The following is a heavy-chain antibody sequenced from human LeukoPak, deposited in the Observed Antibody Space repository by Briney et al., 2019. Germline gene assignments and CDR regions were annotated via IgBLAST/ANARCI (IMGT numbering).Heavy chain of an antibody. CDR1: GFTFDDYG. V-gene: IGHV3-20*04. D-gene: IGHD3-3*01. Sequence: GGSLRLSCAASGFTFDDYGMSWVRQAPGKELEWVSGINWNGGSTGYADSVKGRFTISRDNAKNSLYLQMNSLRAEDTALYYCARDLGQFLEWLSKPSYFDYWGQGTLVTVSS. CDR2: INWNGGST. J-gene: IGHJ4*02. CDR3: ARDLGQFLEWLSKPSYFDY.